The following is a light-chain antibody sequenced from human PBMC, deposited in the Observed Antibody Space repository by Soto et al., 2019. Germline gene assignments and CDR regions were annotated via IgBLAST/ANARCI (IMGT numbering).Light chain of an antibody. J-gene: IGLJ2*01. CDR1: SSDVGGYNY. CDR3: AAWDDSLNAVV. CDR2: EVS. V-gene: IGLV2-14*01. Sequence: QSALTQPASVSGSPGQSITISCTGTSSDVGGYNYVSWYQQHPGKAPKLMIYEVSNRPSGVSNRFSGSKSGNTASLTISGLQAEDEADYYCAAWDDSLNAVVFGGGTQLTVL.